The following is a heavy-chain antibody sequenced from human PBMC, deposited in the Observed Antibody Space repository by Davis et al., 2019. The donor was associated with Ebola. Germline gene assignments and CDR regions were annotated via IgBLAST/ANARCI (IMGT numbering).Heavy chain of an antibody. D-gene: IGHD2-21*01. J-gene: IGHJ5*02. V-gene: IGHV3-11*04. CDR3: ARDRGCGGNCYFRGWFDP. Sequence: SARGRFTISRDNAKNSVYLHMNSLRAEDTALYYCARDRGCGGNCYFRGWFDPWGQGTLVTVSS.